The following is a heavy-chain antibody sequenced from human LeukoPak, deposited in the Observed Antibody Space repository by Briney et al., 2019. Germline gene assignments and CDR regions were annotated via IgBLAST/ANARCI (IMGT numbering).Heavy chain of an antibody. D-gene: IGHD3-3*01. CDR2: INPNSGGT. V-gene: IGHV1-2*06. J-gene: IGHJ4*02. CDR3: ARDLEPERTYYDFWSGYYMGY. CDR1: GYTFTGYY. Sequence: APVKVSCKASGYTFTGYYMHWVRQAPGQGLEWMGRINPNSGGTNYAQKFQGRVTMTRDTSISTAYMELSRLRSDDTAVYYCARDLEPERTYYDFWSGYYMGYWGQGTLVTVSS.